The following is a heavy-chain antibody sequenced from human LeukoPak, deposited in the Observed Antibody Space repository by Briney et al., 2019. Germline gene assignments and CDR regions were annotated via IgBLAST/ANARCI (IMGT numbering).Heavy chain of an antibody. CDR3: ATVAHSSWLDY. CDR1: GFTFSNAW. J-gene: IGHJ4*02. Sequence: PGGSLRLSCAASGFTFSNAWKSWIRKAPGKGLERIGRRKSKSDGRTIDYAAPVKGRFTISRDDSKNTIYLQMSSLRTEDTALYYCATVAHSSWLDYWGQGTLVTVSS. CDR2: RKSKSDGRTI. D-gene: IGHD6-13*01. V-gene: IGHV3-15*01.